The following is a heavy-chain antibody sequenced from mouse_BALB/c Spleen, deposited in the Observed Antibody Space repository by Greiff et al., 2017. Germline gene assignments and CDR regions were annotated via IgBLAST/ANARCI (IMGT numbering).Heavy chain of an antibody. CDR2: INPSNGGT. J-gene: IGHJ3*01. CDR1: GYTFTSYY. CDR3: TTHYCGSGYGFAD. Sequence: QVQLQQSGADLVKPGASVKLSCKASGYTFTSYYMYWVKQRPGQGLEWIGEINPSNGGTNFNEKFKSKATLTVDKSSSTAYMQLSNLTSEDSAVYYCTTHYCGSGYGFADWGQGTLVTVSA. D-gene: IGHD1-1*01. V-gene: IGHV1S16*01.